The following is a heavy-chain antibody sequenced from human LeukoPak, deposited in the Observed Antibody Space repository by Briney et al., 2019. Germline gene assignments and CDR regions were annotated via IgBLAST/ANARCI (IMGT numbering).Heavy chain of an antibody. CDR3: ARVSTMVRGGTEFDP. CDR1: GGTFSSYA. J-gene: IGHJ5*02. V-gene: IGHV1-69*01. CDR2: IIPIFGTA. D-gene: IGHD3-10*01. Sequence: ASVKVSCKASGGTFSSYAISWVRQAPGQGLEWMRGIIPIFGTANYAQKFQGRVTITADESTSTAYMELSSLRSEDTAVYYCARVSTMVRGGTEFDPWGQGTLVTVSS.